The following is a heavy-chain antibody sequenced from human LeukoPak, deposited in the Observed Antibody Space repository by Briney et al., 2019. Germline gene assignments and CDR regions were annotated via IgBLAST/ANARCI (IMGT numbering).Heavy chain of an antibody. D-gene: IGHD3-3*01. CDR1: GFTFSSYA. Sequence: PGGSLRLSCAASGFTFSSYAMSWVRQAPGKGLEWVSAISGSGGNTYYADSVKGRFTISRDNSKNTLYLQMNSLRAEDTAVYYCANSDFWSGIEYYYMDVWGKGTTVTVSS. V-gene: IGHV3-23*01. CDR2: ISGSGGNT. J-gene: IGHJ6*03. CDR3: ANSDFWSGIEYYYMDV.